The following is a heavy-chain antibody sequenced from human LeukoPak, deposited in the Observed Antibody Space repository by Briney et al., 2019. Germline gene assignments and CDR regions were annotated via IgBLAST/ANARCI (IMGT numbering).Heavy chain of an antibody. Sequence: PGGSLRLSCAASGFTFSSYAMHWVRQAPGKGLEWVAVISYDGSNKYYADSVKGRFTISRDNSKNTLYLQMNSLRAEDTAVYYCARDGEKWELSDGMDVWGQGTTVTVSS. CDR2: ISYDGSNK. J-gene: IGHJ6*02. CDR3: ARDGEKWELSDGMDV. CDR1: GFTFSSYA. V-gene: IGHV3-30-3*01. D-gene: IGHD1-26*01.